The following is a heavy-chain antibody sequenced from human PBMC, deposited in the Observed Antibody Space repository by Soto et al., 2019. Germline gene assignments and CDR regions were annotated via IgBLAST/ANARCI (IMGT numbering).Heavy chain of an antibody. D-gene: IGHD3-3*01. Sequence: SGPTLVNPTQTLTLTCTFPGFSHSTSGMCVSWIRQPPGKALEWLARIDWDDDKYYSTSLKTRLTISKDTSKNQVVLTMTNMDPVDTATYYCARMTYYDFWSGLKSNAFDIWGQGTMVTVSS. CDR3: ARMTYYDFWSGLKSNAFDI. V-gene: IGHV2-70*11. CDR1: GFSHSTSGMC. CDR2: IDWDDDK. J-gene: IGHJ3*02.